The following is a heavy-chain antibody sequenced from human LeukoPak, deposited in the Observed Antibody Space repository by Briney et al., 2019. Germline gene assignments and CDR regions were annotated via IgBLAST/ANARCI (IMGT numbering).Heavy chain of an antibody. J-gene: IGHJ5*02. CDR1: GFTFSSYAM. Sequence: GSLRLSCAASGFTFSSYAMSWVRQPPGKGLEWIGEIYHSGSTNYNPSLKSRVTISVDKSKNQFSLKLSSVTAADAAVYYCARSLAAAGRENWFDPWGQGTLVTVSS. CDR2: IYHSGST. V-gene: IGHV4-4*02. CDR3: ARSLAAAGRENWFDP. D-gene: IGHD6-13*01.